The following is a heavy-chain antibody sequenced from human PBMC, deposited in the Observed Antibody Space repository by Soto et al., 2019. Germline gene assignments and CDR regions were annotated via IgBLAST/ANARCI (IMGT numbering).Heavy chain of an antibody. V-gene: IGHV4-39*01. CDR3: ASRVEGLYSGNDRYYFDY. Sequence: SETLSLTCTVSGGSISTSAYYWGWIRQPPGKRLEWIGTIYYSGTSYHNPSLKSRVTISVDTSKNQFSLTLTSVTAADTAVYYCASRVEGLYSGNDRYYFDYWGQGTLVTVSS. CDR2: IYYSGTS. CDR1: GGSISTSAYY. D-gene: IGHD5-12*01. J-gene: IGHJ4*02.